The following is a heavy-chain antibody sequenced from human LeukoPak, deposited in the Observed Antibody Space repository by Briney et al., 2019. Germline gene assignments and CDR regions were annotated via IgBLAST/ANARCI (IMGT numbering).Heavy chain of an antibody. J-gene: IGHJ4*02. CDR1: GFSVSSTY. CDR2: NRNKANSYTT. CDR3: CVMSPSGGVDYFDF. V-gene: IGHV3-72*01. Sequence: GGSLRLSCEVSGFSVSSTYMTWVRQAPGKGLEWVGRNRNKANSYTTDYAASVKGRFTVSRDASKNSLYLQMNSLKTEDTAVYYCCVMSPSGGVDYFDFWGQGTLVTVSS. D-gene: IGHD3-16*01.